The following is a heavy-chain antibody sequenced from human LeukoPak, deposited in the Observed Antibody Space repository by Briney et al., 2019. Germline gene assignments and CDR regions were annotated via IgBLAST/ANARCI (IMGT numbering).Heavy chain of an antibody. CDR2: MNPNSGNT. V-gene: IGHV1-8*02. CDR3: ARGDDFWSGYYSYYYYYGMDV. Sequence: GASVKVSCKASGGTFSSYAISWVRQATGQGLEWMGWMNPNSGNTGYAQKFQGRVTMTRNTSISTAYMELSSLRSEDTAVYYCARGDDFWSGYYSYYYYYGMDVWGQGTTVTVSS. J-gene: IGHJ6*02. D-gene: IGHD3-3*01. CDR1: GGTFSSYA.